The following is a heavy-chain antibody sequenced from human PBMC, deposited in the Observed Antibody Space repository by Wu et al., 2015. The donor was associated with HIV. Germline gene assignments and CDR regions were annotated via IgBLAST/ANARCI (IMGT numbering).Heavy chain of an antibody. CDR2: INVNSGDS. J-gene: IGHJ4*02. Sequence: QVRLVQSGAEIKKPGSSVKVSCKTSGDTLSTSSLTWVRQAPGQGLEWMGWINVNSGDSNYARKFRGRLTVTRDTSINTVYMDLSSLKSDDSAIYYCTRGTRNYLFDYWGQGALVTVSS. CDR1: GDTLSTSS. V-gene: IGHV1-2*02. D-gene: IGHD4-11*01. CDR3: TRGTRNYLFDY.